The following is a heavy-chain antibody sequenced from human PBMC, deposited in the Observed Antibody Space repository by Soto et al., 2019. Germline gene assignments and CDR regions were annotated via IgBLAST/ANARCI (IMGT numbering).Heavy chain of an antibody. V-gene: IGHV1-8*01. CDR2: MEPSTGRT. CDR1: GDSFTSLY. CDR3: ARGVSAGVDY. J-gene: IGHJ4*02. D-gene: IGHD1-26*01. Sequence: QVQLVQSGAEVREPGASVKVSCKASGDSFTSLYINWVRQTAGQGLQWMGWMEPSTGRTGYAQKFQGRVTMTRDTSINTAYMELTTLTSDDTAFYYCARGVSAGVDYWGQGTLVTVSS.